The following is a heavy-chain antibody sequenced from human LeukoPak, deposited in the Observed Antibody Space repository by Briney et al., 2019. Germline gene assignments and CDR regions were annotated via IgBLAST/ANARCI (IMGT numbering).Heavy chain of an antibody. V-gene: IGHV3-74*03. D-gene: IGHD2-21*01. CDR3: ASTPPERCSGHDCYPYFDY. CDR1: AFTFSSQW. Sequence: PGGSLRLSCVSSAFTFSSQWMHWVRQVPGRRPMWVSGINSEGKSTAYADSVKGRFTTSRDNARNTMYLQMNSLRAEDTAVYYCASTPPERCSGHDCYPYFDYWGQGTLVTVSS. J-gene: IGHJ4*02. CDR2: INSEGKST.